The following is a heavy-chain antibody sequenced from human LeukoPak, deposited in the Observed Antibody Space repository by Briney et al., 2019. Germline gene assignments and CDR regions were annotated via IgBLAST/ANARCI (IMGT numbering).Heavy chain of an antibody. CDR1: GFTFSSYW. Sequence: GGSLRLSCAASGFTFSSYWMHWVRQAPGKGLVWVSRINSDGSWTSYADSVKGRFTISKDNAKNTVYLQMNSLRAEDTAVYYCVSFYETYWGRGTLVTVSS. J-gene: IGHJ4*02. V-gene: IGHV3-74*01. CDR3: VSFYETY. D-gene: IGHD2/OR15-2a*01. CDR2: INSDGSWT.